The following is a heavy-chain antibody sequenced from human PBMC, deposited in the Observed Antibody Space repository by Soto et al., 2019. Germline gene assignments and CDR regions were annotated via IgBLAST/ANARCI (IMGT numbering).Heavy chain of an antibody. CDR1: GVTLSDVW. CDR3: SHGYYQYFNS. Sequence: GSLRLSCGVSGVTLSDVWMNWVRQAPGKGPEWVGRIKSKTAGGTTDYAAPVKGRFTISRDDSQNTLYLQMHSLKTEDTAVYYCSHGYYQYFNSWGQGTLVTVSS. D-gene: IGHD5-18*01. J-gene: IGHJ4*02. CDR2: IKSKTAGGTT. V-gene: IGHV3-15*07.